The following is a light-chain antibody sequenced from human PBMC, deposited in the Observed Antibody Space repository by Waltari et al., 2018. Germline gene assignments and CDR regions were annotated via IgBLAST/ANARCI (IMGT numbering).Light chain of an antibody. Sequence: DIQMTQSPSSLSASVGDRVTITCRAIQSIISHLNWYQQKPGEAPKLLIYAASILESGVPSRFSGSGSGTDFTLTISSLQPEDFATYYCQQTYSDLAWTFGQGTKVEIK. V-gene: IGKV1-39*01. CDR1: QSIISH. CDR3: QQTYSDLAWT. J-gene: IGKJ1*01. CDR2: AAS.